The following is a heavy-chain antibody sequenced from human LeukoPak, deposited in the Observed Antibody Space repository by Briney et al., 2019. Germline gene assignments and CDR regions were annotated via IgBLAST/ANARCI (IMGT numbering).Heavy chain of an antibody. D-gene: IGHD6-19*01. Sequence: AXVKVSCKASGYTFTGYYMHWVRQAPGQGLEWMGRINPNSGGTNYAQKFQGRVTMTRDTSISTAYMELSRLRSDDTAVYYCARVSSGWYYFDYWGQGTLVTVSS. CDR2: INPNSGGT. CDR3: ARVSSGWYYFDY. J-gene: IGHJ4*02. CDR1: GYTFTGYY. V-gene: IGHV1-2*06.